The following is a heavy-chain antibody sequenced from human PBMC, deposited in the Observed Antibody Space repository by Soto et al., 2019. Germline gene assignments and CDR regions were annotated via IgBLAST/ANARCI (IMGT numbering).Heavy chain of an antibody. J-gene: IGHJ6*02. CDR2: ISCSTSYI. Sequence: EVQLVESGGGLVKPGGSLRLSCAASGFTFSSYSMNWVRQAPGKGLVWVSSISCSTSYIYYADSVKGRFTISRDNAKNSLYLQMNSLRAEDTAVYYCVRLVDYCDPYYYYGMDVWGQGTTVSVSS. D-gene: IGHD3-22*01. V-gene: IGHV3-21*01. CDR1: GFTFSSYS. CDR3: VRLVDYCDPYYYYGMDV.